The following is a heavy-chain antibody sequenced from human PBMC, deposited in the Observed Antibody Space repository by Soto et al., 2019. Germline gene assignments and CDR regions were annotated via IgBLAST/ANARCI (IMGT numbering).Heavy chain of an antibody. D-gene: IGHD3-3*01. J-gene: IGHJ6*03. CDR3: ARDLRNYDFWSGYIDYYMDV. Sequence: GASVKVSCKASGYTFTSYGISWVRQAPGQGLEWMGWISAYNGDTNYAQKLQGRVTMTTDTSTSTAYMELRSLRSDDTAVYYCARDLRNYDFWSGYIDYYMDVWGKGTTVTAP. CDR1: GYTFTSYG. V-gene: IGHV1-18*01. CDR2: ISAYNGDT.